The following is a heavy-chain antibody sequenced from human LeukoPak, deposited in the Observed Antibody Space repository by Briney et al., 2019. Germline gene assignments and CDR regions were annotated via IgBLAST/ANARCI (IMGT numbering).Heavy chain of an antibody. D-gene: IGHD6-25*01. J-gene: IGHJ4*02. CDR1: GFTFSSYA. V-gene: IGHV3-64*01. CDR3: AGPGEQRLSADPYYFDY. CDR2: ISSNGGST. Sequence: GGSLRLSCAASGFTFSSYAMHWVRQAPGKGLEYVSAISSNGGSTYYANSVKGRFTISRDNSKNTLYLQMGSLRAEDMAVYYCAGPGEQRLSADPYYFDYWGQGTLVTVSS.